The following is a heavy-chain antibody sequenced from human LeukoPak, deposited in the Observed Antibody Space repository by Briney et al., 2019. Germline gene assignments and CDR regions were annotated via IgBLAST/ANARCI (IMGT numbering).Heavy chain of an antibody. CDR2: IYYSGSA. D-gene: IGHD5-12*01. CDR1: GGSISSYY. CDR3: ARTGVVATSYFFDY. Sequence: SETLSLTCTVSGGSISSYYWSWIRQPPGKGLEWIGFIYYSGSANYNPSLRSRVTMSVDTSKNQFSLKLTSVTAADTAVDYWARTGVVATSYFFDYWGQGILVTVSS. V-gene: IGHV4-59*01. J-gene: IGHJ4*02.